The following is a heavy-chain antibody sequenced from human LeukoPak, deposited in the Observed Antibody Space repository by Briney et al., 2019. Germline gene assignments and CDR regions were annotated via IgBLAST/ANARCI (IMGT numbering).Heavy chain of an antibody. J-gene: IGHJ4*02. D-gene: IGHD3-10*01. CDR3: ARAPTDGSGSYPFDY. V-gene: IGHV5-51*01. CDR1: GYSFTSYW. CDR2: IYPGDSDT. Sequence: GESLKISCKGSGYSFTSYWIGWVRQMPGKGLEWMGIIYPGDSDTRYSPSFQGQVTISADKSISTAYLQWSSLKASDTAMYYCARAPTDGSGSYPFDYWGQGTLVTVSS.